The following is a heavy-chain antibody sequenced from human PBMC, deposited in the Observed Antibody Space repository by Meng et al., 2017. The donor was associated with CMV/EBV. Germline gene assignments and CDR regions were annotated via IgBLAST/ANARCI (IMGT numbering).Heavy chain of an antibody. D-gene: IGHD5-24*01. V-gene: IGHV3-21*01. J-gene: IGHJ4*02. CDR3: ARDGHRWGGYNSRADY. CDR2: ISSSSSYI. Sequence: GGSLRLTCAASGFTFSSYSMNWVRQAPGKGLEWVSSISSSSSYIYYADSVKGRFTISRDNAKNSLYLQMNSLRAEDTAVYYCARDGHRWGGYNSRADYWGQGTLVTVS. CDR1: GFTFSSYS.